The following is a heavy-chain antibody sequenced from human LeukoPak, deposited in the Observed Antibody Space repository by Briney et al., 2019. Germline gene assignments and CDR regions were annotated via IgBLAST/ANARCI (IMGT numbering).Heavy chain of an antibody. CDR2: IYHSGST. CDR1: GGSISSGGYY. V-gene: IGHV4-30-2*01. J-gene: IGHJ4*02. CDR3: ARGITIFGVVNGD. D-gene: IGHD3-3*01. Sequence: SQTLSLTCTVSGGSISSGGYYWSWIRQPPGKGLEWIGYIYHSGSTYYNPSLKSRVTISVDRSKNQFSLKLSSVTAADTAVYYCARGITIFGVVNGDWGQGTLVTVSS.